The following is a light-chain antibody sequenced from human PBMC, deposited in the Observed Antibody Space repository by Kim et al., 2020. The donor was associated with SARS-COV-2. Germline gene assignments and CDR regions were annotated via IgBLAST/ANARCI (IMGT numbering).Light chain of an antibody. J-gene: IGKJ4*01. CDR1: QGISNY. Sequence: ASIEARVPSPCRGRQGISNYLAWFQQKPGEAPQSLFYASSALQSGVPSKFSGSGSGTDFTLTINSLQPEDFATYYCQQYNSYPLTFGGGTKVDIK. V-gene: IGKV1-16*02. CDR3: QQYNSYPLT. CDR2: ASS.